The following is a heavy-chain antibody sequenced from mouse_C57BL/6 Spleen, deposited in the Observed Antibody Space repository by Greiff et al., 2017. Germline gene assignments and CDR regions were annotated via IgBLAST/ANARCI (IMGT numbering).Heavy chain of an antibody. CDR2: IYPSDSET. Sequence: VQLQQPGAELVRPGSSVKLSCKASGYTFTSYWMDWVKQRPGQGLEWIGNIYPSDSETHYNQKFKDKATLTVDKSSSTAYMQLSSLTSEDSAVYYCARGLRGYYYAMDDWGQGTSVTVSS. CDR3: ARGLRGYYYAMDD. J-gene: IGHJ4*01. V-gene: IGHV1-61*01. D-gene: IGHD2-4*01. CDR1: GYTFTSYW.